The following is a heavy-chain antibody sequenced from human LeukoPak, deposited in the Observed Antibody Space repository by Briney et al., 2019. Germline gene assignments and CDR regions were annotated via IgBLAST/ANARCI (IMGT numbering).Heavy chain of an antibody. CDR1: GYTFTGYY. CDR3: ASLMTTVTSFDY. V-gene: IGHV1-69*13. D-gene: IGHD4-17*01. Sequence: ASVKVSCKASGYTFTGYYMHWVRQAPGQGLEWMGGIIPIFGTANYAQKFQGRVTITADESTSTAYMELSSLRSEDTAVYYCASLMTTVTSFDYWGQGTLVTVSS. CDR2: IIPIFGTA. J-gene: IGHJ4*02.